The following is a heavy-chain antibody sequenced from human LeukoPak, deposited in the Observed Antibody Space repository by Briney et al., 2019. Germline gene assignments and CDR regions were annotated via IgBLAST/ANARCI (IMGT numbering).Heavy chain of an antibody. V-gene: IGHV3-30-3*01. CDR1: GFSFKNYA. Sequence: AGGSLRLSCAASGFSFKNYAMHWVRQAPGKGLEWVAVISYDGSSKYYADSVKGRFTISRDNSKNTLYMQMNSLRPEDTAVFYCARVRVAVAGTYYFDYWGQGALVTVSS. CDR3: ARVRVAVAGTYYFDY. CDR2: ISYDGSSK. D-gene: IGHD6-19*01. J-gene: IGHJ4*02.